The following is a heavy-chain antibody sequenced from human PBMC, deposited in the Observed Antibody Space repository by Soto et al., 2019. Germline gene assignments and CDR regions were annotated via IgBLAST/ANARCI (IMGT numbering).Heavy chain of an antibody. D-gene: IGHD6-13*01. J-gene: IGHJ5*02. CDR2: INPASGST. CDR3: ARDLAAGDL. CDR1: GYTFTHYY. Sequence: QGQLVQSGAEVQKPGAAVKVSCRTSGYTFTHYYIHWVRQAPGQGLEWLGIINPASGSTNYAQDFQGSVSLTMDTSTTTVYMELSGLRAEDTAIFYCARDLAAGDLWGQGTLVTVSS. V-gene: IGHV1-46*01.